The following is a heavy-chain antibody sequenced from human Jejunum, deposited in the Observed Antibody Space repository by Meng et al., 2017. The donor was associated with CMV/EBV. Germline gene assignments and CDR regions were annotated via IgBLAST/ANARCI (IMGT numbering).Heavy chain of an antibody. D-gene: IGHD3-10*01. CDR1: GGSISDYD. V-gene: IGHV4-4*07. CDR2: IYSNGAT. Sequence: VRLQEPGPGLGKPSGPLSLTCTVSGGSISDYDWSWIRQPAGKGLEWIGRIYSNGATNYNPSLKSRVTMSVDTSKNQFSLKLSSVTAADTAVYFCARDMHREVVIQDYWGQGTLVTVSS. CDR3: ARDMHREVVIQDY. J-gene: IGHJ4*02.